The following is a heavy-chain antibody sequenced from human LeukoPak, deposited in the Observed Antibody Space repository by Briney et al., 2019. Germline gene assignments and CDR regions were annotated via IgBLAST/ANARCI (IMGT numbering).Heavy chain of an antibody. Sequence: SETLSLTCAVYGGSFSGYYRSWVRQPPGKGLEWIGEINHSGSNNYNPSLKSRVTISVDTSKNQFSLELSSVSAADTAVYYCARGRRRWQWLAPPDYWGEGTLVTVSS. CDR1: GGSFSGYY. J-gene: IGHJ4*02. D-gene: IGHD6-19*01. CDR2: INHSGSN. CDR3: ARGRRRWQWLAPPDY. V-gene: IGHV4-34*01.